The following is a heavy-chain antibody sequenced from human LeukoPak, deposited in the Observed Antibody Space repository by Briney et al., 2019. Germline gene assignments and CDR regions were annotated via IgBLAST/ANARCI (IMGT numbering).Heavy chain of an antibody. CDR3: ARDSPTTYYYDSSGYYHFDY. Sequence: SVKISCKASGGTFSSYAISWVRQAPGQGLEWMGGIISISGTANYAQKFQGRVTITADESTSTAYMELSSLRSEDTAVYYCARDSPTTYYYDSSGYYHFDYWGQGTLVTVSS. V-gene: IGHV1-69*13. CDR1: GGTFSSYA. J-gene: IGHJ4*02. CDR2: IISISGTA. D-gene: IGHD3-22*01.